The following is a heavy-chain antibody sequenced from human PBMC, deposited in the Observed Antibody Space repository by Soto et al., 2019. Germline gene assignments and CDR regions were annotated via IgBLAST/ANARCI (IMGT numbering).Heavy chain of an antibody. CDR3: ARGGGYSSGPFDY. CDR1: GFTFNGYW. CDR2: INSDGSGA. D-gene: IGHD5-18*01. V-gene: IGHV3-74*01. Sequence: EVQLVESGGGLVQPGGSLRLSCAASGFTFNGYWMHWVRQAPGKGLVWVSRINSDGSGAGYADAVKGRFTISRDNAKNNLYLQMNSLRAEDTAVYYCARGGGYSSGPFDYWGQGTLVTVSS. J-gene: IGHJ4*02.